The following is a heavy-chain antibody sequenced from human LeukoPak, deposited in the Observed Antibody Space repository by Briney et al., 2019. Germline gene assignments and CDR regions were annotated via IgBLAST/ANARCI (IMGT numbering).Heavy chain of an antibody. Sequence: HVASVKVSCKASGYTFTGYYMHWVRQAPGQGLEWMGWINPKNGDTNYAQKFQDRVTMTRDTSMSAAYMEISRLTYDDTAVYYCARGSGYSSFGDFDYWGQGTLVTVSS. CDR1: GYTFTGYY. J-gene: IGHJ4*02. CDR3: ARGSGYSSFGDFDY. D-gene: IGHD5-18*01. CDR2: INPKNGDT. V-gene: IGHV1-2*02.